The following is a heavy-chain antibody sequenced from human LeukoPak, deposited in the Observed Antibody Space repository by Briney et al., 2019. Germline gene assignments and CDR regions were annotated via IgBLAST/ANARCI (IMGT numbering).Heavy chain of an antibody. CDR2: INPNSGGT. CDR1: GGTFSSYA. J-gene: IGHJ4*02. CDR3: ARNFYFDSSGYYHY. Sequence: SVKVSCKASGGTFSSYAISWVRQAPGQGLEWMGWINPNSGGTNYAQKFQGRVTMTRDTSISTAYMELSRLRSDDTAVYYCARNFYFDSSGYYHYWGQGTLVTVSS. V-gene: IGHV1-2*02. D-gene: IGHD3-22*01.